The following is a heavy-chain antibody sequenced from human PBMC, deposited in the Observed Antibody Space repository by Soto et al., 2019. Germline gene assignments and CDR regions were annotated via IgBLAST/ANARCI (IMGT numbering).Heavy chain of an antibody. CDR1: GFTFSSYA. D-gene: IGHD2-15*01. Sequence: GGSLRLSCAASGFTFSSYAMSWVRQAPGKGLEWVSAISGSGGSTYYADSVKGRFTISRDNSKNTLYLQMNSLRAEDTAVYYCAKGTDIVVVVAATRFLEYFQHWGQGTLVTVSS. J-gene: IGHJ1*01. CDR3: AKGTDIVVVVAATRFLEYFQH. CDR2: ISGSGGST. V-gene: IGHV3-23*01.